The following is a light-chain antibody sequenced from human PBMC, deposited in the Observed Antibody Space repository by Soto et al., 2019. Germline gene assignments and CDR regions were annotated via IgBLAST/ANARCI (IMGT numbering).Light chain of an antibody. Sequence: QSVLTQPASVSGSPGQSITISCTGTSSDVGGYNYVSWYQQHPGKAPKLMIYDVSNRPSGVSNRFSGSKSGNTASLTISGLQAEDEADYYCSSYTSSSTPFLLGTGTKVTVL. CDR3: SSYTSSSTPFL. J-gene: IGLJ1*01. CDR2: DVS. CDR1: SSDVGGYNY. V-gene: IGLV2-14*01.